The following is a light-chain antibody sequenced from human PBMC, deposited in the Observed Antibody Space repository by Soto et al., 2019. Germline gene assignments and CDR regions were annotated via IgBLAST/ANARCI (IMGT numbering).Light chain of an antibody. CDR2: DVT. V-gene: IGLV2-14*01. CDR3: SSYTTSSSYV. CDR1: SSDVGGYIY. J-gene: IGLJ1*01. Sequence: LTQPASVSGSPGQSITISCTGTSSDVGGYIYVSRYQQHPGKAPKLMIYDVTSRPSGVSYRFSGSKSGNTASLTISGLQAEDEADYYCSSYTTSSSYVFGTGTKVTVL.